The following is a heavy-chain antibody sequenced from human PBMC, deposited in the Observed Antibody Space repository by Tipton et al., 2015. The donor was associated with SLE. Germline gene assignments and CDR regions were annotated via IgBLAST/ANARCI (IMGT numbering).Heavy chain of an antibody. CDR2: VYYTGNT. J-gene: IGHJ4*02. Sequence: TLSLTCIVSGDSISSSSYYWGWIRQPPGKGLEWVGTVYYTGNTFYSPSLKSRVTISVDTSKNQFSLKLSSVTAADTAVYYCARDVGGYNTGWFPYYFDYWGQGTLVTVSS. V-gene: IGHV4-39*07. CDR3: ARDVGGYNTGWFPYYFDY. D-gene: IGHD2-8*02. CDR1: GDSISSSSYY.